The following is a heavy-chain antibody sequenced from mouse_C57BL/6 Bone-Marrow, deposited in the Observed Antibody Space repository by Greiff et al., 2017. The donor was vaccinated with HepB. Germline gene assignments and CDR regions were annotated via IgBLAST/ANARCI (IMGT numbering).Heavy chain of an antibody. Sequence: VQLQQSGPELVKPGDSVKISCKASGYSFTGYFMNWVMQSHGKSLEWIRRINPYNGDTFYNQKFKGKATLTVDKSSSTAHMELRSLTSEDSAVYYCASRRDGYTTWYFDVWGTGTTVTVSS. CDR2: INPYNGDT. V-gene: IGHV1-20*01. CDR1: GYSFTGYF. CDR3: ASRRDGYTTWYFDV. D-gene: IGHD2-3*01. J-gene: IGHJ1*03.